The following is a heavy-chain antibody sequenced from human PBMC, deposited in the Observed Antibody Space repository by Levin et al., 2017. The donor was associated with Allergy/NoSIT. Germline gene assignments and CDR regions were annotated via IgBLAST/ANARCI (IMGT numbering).Heavy chain of an antibody. Sequence: SETLSLTCTVSGASISSSYNYWGWIRQSPGKGLEWIGSLHYTGITYYNPSLKSRVTISVDTSKRQLFLRLSSVTAADTAVYYCARHEIGDYYGSGSHAAHHWFDPWGQGTLVTVSS. CDR3: ARHEIGDYYGSGSHAAHHWFDP. V-gene: IGHV4-39*01. D-gene: IGHD3-10*01. J-gene: IGHJ5*02. CDR2: LHYTGIT. CDR1: GASISSSYNY.